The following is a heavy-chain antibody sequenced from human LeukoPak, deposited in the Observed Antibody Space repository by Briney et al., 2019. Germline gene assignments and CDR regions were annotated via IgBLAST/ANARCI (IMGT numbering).Heavy chain of an antibody. Sequence: SETLSLTCTVSGGSIRSGDYYWSWIRQPPGKDLEWIGYIYYSGNTYYNPSLKSRVTISVDTSKNQFSLKLSSVTAADTAVYFCVRGWNDPYYFDYWGQGTLVTVSS. CDR3: VRGWNDPYYFDY. V-gene: IGHV4-30-4*01. J-gene: IGHJ4*02. CDR1: GGSIRSGDYY. D-gene: IGHD1-1*01. CDR2: IYYSGNT.